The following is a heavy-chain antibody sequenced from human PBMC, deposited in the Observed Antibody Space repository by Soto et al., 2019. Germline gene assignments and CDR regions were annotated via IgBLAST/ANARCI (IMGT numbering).Heavy chain of an antibody. Sequence: SVKVSCKVSGYTLTELSMHWVRQAPGKGLEWMGGFDPEDGETIYAQKFQGRVTMTEDTSTDTAYMELSSLRSEDTAVYYCATEDTVVTARGAFDIWGQGTMVTVSS. V-gene: IGHV1-24*01. CDR3: ATEDTVVTARGAFDI. J-gene: IGHJ3*02. D-gene: IGHD2-21*02. CDR2: FDPEDGET. CDR1: GYTLTELS.